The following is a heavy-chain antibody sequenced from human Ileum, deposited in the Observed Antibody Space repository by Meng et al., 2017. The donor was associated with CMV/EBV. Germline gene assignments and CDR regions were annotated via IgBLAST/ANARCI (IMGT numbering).Heavy chain of an antibody. CDR2: INPNSGNT. D-gene: IGHD3-3*01. V-gene: IGHV1-8*01. CDR1: GYTFTRYD. Sequence: ASVKVSCKASGYTFTRYDINWVRQATGQGLEWMGRINPNSGNTDYAQRFQGRVTMTRDTSISTAYMELSSLRSEDTAVYYCASWSAYSRWGQGTQVTVPQ. CDR3: ASWSAYSR. J-gene: IGHJ4*02.